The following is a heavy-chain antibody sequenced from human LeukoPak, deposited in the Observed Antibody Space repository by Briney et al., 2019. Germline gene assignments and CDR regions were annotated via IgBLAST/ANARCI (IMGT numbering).Heavy chain of an antibody. V-gene: IGHV4-34*01. J-gene: IGHJ4*02. CDR2: INHSGST. D-gene: IGHD3-10*01. CDR3: ARVGVRGVIKVFDY. CDR1: GGSFSGYY. Sequence: SETLSLTCAVYGGSFSGYYWSWIRQPLGKGLEWIGEINHSGSTKYNPSLKSRVTISVDTSKNQFSLKLSSVTAADTAVYYCARVGVRGVIKVFDYWGQGTLVTVSS.